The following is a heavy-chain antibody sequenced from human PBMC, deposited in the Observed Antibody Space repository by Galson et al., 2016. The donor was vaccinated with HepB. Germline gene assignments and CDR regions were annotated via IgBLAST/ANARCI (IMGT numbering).Heavy chain of an antibody. CDR2: ISSNGGTT. CDR1: GFTFSSYV. Sequence: SLRLSCAASGFTFSSYVMYWVRQAPGKGLDYVSAISSNGGTTYYADSVKGRFTISRDNSKNTLYLQMSSLRAEDTAVYYCVKMYTKYAYYYGMDVWGQGTTVTVSS. V-gene: IGHV3-64D*06. D-gene: IGHD1-1*01. J-gene: IGHJ6*02. CDR3: VKMYTKYAYYYGMDV.